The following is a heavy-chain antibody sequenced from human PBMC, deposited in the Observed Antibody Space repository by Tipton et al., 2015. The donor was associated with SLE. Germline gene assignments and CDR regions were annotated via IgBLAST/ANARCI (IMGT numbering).Heavy chain of an antibody. V-gene: IGHV4-39*07. Sequence: TLSLTCTVSGDSISANTHFWGWVRQPPGKGLEWIGSVYYNGNTYYNPSLESRVTISVDTSKNQFSLKLSSVTAADTAVFYCARQPIGNTGTYWDYYYLYYMDLWGKGTTVTVSS. CDR1: GDSISANTHF. CDR3: ARQPIGNTGTYWDYYYLYYMDL. J-gene: IGHJ6*03. CDR2: VYYNGNT. D-gene: IGHD1-26*01.